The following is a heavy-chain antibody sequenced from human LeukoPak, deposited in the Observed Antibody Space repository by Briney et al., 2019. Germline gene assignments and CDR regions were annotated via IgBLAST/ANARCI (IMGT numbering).Heavy chain of an antibody. CDR1: GFTFSNYW. D-gene: IGHD5-12*01. V-gene: IGHV3-7*01. CDR3: ARCVMRYSGYDLDY. CDR2: IKQDGSEK. J-gene: IGHJ4*02. Sequence: GGSLRLSCAASGFTFSNYWMSWVRQAPGKGLEWVANIKQDGSEKYYVDSVKGRFTISRDNAKNSLYLQMNSLRVEDTAVYYCARCVMRYSGYDLDYWGQGTLVTVSS.